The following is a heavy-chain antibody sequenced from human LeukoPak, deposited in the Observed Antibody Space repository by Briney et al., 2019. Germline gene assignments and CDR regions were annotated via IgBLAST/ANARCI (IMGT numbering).Heavy chain of an antibody. Sequence: TGGSLTLSCAASGFTFSNYLMHWVRQAPGKGLEYVSAISSNGGSTYYANSVQGRFTVSRDNSKNTLYLQVNSLRAEDRAVYYCARARNDYDSSGFSALDLWGQGTLVTVSS. CDR3: ARARNDYDSSGFSALDL. CDR2: ISSNGGST. J-gene: IGHJ5*02. D-gene: IGHD3-22*01. V-gene: IGHV3-64*01. CDR1: GFTFSNYL.